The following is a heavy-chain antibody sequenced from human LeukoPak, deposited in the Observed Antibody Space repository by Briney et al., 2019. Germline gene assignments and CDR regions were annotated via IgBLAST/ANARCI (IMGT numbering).Heavy chain of an antibody. D-gene: IGHD3-16*02. CDR2: ISSSSSYI. CDR1: GFTFSSYS. J-gene: IGHJ4*02. V-gene: IGHV3-21*01. CDR3: ARDPHYVWGSYRYRDYFDY. Sequence: GGSLRLSCAASGFTFSSYSMNWVRQAPGKGLEWVSSISSSSSYIYYADSVKGRFTISRDNAKNSLYLQMNSLRAEDTAVYYCARDPHYVWGSYRYRDYFDYWGQGTLVTVSS.